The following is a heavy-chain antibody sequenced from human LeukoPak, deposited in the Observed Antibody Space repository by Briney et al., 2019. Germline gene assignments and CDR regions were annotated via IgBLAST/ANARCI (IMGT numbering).Heavy chain of an antibody. D-gene: IGHD5-12*01. CDR1: GYTFTRYA. CDR2: INAGNGNT. V-gene: IGHV1-3*01. J-gene: IGHJ4*02. Sequence: ASVKVSCKASGYTFTRYAMHWDRQAPGRRLEGMGWINAGNGNTKYSQKFQGRVTITRDTSASTAYMELSSLRSEDTAVYSCARGVATNRYYFDYWGQGTLVTVSS. CDR3: ARGVATNRYYFDY.